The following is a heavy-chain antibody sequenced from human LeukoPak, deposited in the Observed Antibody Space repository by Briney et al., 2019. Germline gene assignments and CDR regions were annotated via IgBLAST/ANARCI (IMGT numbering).Heavy chain of an antibody. D-gene: IGHD5-24*01. CDR3: ARTPRWLQLGPGSDY. J-gene: IGHJ4*02. CDR1: GFTFDDYG. Sequence: GGSLRLSCAASGFTFDDYGMSWVRQAPGKGPEWVSGINWNGGSTGYADSVKGRFTISRDNAKNSLYLQMNSLRAEDTALYYCARTPRWLQLGPGSDYWGQGTLITVSS. V-gene: IGHV3-20*04. CDR2: INWNGGST.